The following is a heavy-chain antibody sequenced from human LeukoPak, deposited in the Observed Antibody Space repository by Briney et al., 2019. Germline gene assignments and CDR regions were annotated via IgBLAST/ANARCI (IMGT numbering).Heavy chain of an antibody. CDR3: ARDIGYYYDSSGYYSSDY. CDR2: LSSGGGST. J-gene: IGHJ4*02. Sequence: GGSLRLSCAASGFTFSNYAMSWVRQAPGKGLEWVSALSSGGGSTYNADSVKGRFTISRDNSKNSLYLQMNSLRAEDTAVYYCARDIGYYYDSSGYYSSDYWGQGTLVTVSS. D-gene: IGHD3-22*01. CDR1: GFTFSNYA. V-gene: IGHV3-23*01.